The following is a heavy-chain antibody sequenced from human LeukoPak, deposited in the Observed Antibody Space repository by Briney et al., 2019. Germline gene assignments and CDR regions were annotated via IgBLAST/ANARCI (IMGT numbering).Heavy chain of an antibody. Sequence: PGGSLRLSCAASGFTFSRYDMQWVRQATGKGLEWVSAINTAGKTYYPGSVKGRFTVSRENAKNSLYLEMNSLRAEDTAVYYCARRRSYAMDVWGQGTTVTVSS. CDR2: INTAGKT. CDR3: ARRRSYAMDV. CDR1: GFTFSRYD. V-gene: IGHV3-13*01. J-gene: IGHJ6*02.